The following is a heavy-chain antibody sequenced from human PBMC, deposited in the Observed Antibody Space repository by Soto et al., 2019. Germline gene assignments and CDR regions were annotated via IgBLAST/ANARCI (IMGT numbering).Heavy chain of an antibody. CDR1: GGSISSYY. CDR3: AREGGSSSWYNYYGMDV. J-gene: IGHJ6*02. V-gene: IGHV4-59*01. Sequence: QVQLQESGPGLVKPSETLSLTCTVSGGSISSYYWSWIRQPPAKGLEWIGHIYYSGSTNYNPSLKRRVTTSVDTPNKQFSLKLSSVTAADTAVYCWAREGGSSSWYNYYGMDVWGQGTTVTVSS. D-gene: IGHD6-13*01. CDR2: IYYSGST.